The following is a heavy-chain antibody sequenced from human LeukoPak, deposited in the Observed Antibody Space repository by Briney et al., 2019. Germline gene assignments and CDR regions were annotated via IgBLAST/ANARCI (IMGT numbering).Heavy chain of an antibody. Sequence: ASVKVSCKASGYTFTSYGISWVRQAPGQGLEWMGWISAYNGNTNYAQKLQGRVTMTTDTSTSTAYMELRSLRSDDTAVYYCARGLDYDILTGYYNDYFDYWGQGTLVTVSS. CDR1: GYTFTSYG. D-gene: IGHD3-9*01. V-gene: IGHV1-18*01. CDR3: ARGLDYDILTGYYNDYFDY. J-gene: IGHJ4*02. CDR2: ISAYNGNT.